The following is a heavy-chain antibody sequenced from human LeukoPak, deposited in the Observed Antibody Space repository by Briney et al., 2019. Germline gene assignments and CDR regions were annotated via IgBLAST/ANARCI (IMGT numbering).Heavy chain of an antibody. CDR1: GYSFTNYW. J-gene: IGHJ4*02. D-gene: IGHD6-6*01. V-gene: IGHV5-51*04. CDR3: ARAGSEAARNYFDY. Sequence: GESLKISCKGSGYSFTNYWIGWVRQMPGKGLEWMGIIYPGDSDTRYSPSFQGQVTISADKPISTAYLEWSSLKASDTAIYYCARAGSEAARNYFDYWGQGNLVTVSS. CDR2: IYPGDSDT.